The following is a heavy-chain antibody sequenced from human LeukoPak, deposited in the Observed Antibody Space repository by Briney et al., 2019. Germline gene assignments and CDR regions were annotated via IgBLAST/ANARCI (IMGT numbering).Heavy chain of an antibody. V-gene: IGHV1-69-2*01. CDR3: ARDAYSSGRNGGYFDY. CDR2: VDPEDGET. J-gene: IGHJ4*02. D-gene: IGHD3-22*01. CDR1: GYTFTDYY. Sequence: ASVKISCKVSGYTFTDYYMHWVQQAPGKGLEWMGLVDPEDGETIYAEKFQGRVTITADTSTDTAYMELSSLRSEDTAVYYCARDAYSSGRNGGYFDYWGQGTLVTVSS.